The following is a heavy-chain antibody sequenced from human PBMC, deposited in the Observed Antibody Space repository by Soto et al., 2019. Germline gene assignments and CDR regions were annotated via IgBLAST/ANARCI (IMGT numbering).Heavy chain of an antibody. J-gene: IGHJ6*02. D-gene: IGHD3-3*01. CDR3: AKNGDFWSWGMDV. Sequence: GGSLRLSCAASGFTFDDYAMHWVRQAPGKGLEWVSGISWNSGSIGYADSVKGRFTISRDNSRNTLHLQMNSLRAEDAAVYFCAKNGDFWSWGMDVWGQGTTVTVSS. V-gene: IGHV3-9*01. CDR1: GFTFDDYA. CDR2: ISWNSGSI.